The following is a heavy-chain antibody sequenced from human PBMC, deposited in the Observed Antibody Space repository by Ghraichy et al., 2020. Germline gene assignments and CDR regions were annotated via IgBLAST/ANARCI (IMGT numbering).Heavy chain of an antibody. CDR2: IYSGGDT. D-gene: IGHD3-3*01. CDR1: GFTVSSNY. V-gene: IGHV3-53*01. Sequence: GGSLRLSCAASGFTVSSNYMTWVRQAPGKGLEWVSLIYSGGDTYYADSVKGRFTISRDSSTNTLYLQMDSLRAEDTATYYCARVRYNDFWSGYSNWLDSWGQGTLVTVSS. J-gene: IGHJ5*01. CDR3: ARVRYNDFWSGYSNWLDS.